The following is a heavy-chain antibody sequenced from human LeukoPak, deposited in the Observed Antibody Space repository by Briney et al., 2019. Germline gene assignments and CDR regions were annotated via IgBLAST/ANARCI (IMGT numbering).Heavy chain of an antibody. Sequence: GGSLRLSCAASGFTFSDYYVSWIRQAPGKGLEWVSYISSSGSTIYYADSVKGRFTISRDNAKNSLYLQMNSLRAEDTAVYYCASSLRFLEWLGAFDIWGQGTMVTVSS. D-gene: IGHD3-3*01. V-gene: IGHV3-11*04. CDR1: GFTFSDYY. CDR2: ISSSGSTI. J-gene: IGHJ3*02. CDR3: ASSLRFLEWLGAFDI.